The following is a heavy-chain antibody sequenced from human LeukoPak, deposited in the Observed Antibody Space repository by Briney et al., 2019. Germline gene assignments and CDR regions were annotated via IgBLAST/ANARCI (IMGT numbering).Heavy chain of an antibody. CDR3: ARGCIRGGCFDS. V-gene: IGHV1-46*02. CDR2: IIPSGGGT. Sequence: ASVKVSCKASGYTFNSEHIHWVRQAPGQGVEWMGIIIPSGGGTNYAQKFQGRVTMTRDTSTSTVYLEMNSLRSDDTAVYYCARGCIRGGCFDSWGRGTLVIVSS. CDR1: GYTFNSEH. D-gene: IGHD5/OR15-5a*01. J-gene: IGHJ5*01.